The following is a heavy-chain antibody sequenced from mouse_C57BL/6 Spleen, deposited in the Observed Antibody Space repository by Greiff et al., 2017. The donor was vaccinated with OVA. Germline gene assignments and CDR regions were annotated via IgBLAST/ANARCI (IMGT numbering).Heavy chain of an antibody. CDR3: ARGPTVVGGYFDY. CDR1: GYTFTSYW. D-gene: IGHD1-1*01. CDR2: IDPSDSYT. J-gene: IGHJ2*01. V-gene: IGHV1-69*01. Sequence: VQLQQPGAELVMPGASVKLSCKASGYTFTSYWMHWVKQRPGQGLEWIGEIDPSDSYTNYNQKFKGKSTLTVDKSSSTAYMQLSSLTSEDSAVYYCARGPTVVGGYFDYWGQGTTLTVSS.